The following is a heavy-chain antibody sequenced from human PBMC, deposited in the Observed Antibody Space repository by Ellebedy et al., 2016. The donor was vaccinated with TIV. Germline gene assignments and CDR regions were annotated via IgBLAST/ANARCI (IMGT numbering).Heavy chain of an antibody. V-gene: IGHV3-23*01. Sequence: PGGSLRLSCAASGFTFSNSAMSWVRQAPGKGLEWVSAMSVTFNKNYYIDPVKGRFTISRDNSKSTLYLQMNSLRAEDTAVYYCAKKVGTGLSLDYWGQGMLVTVSS. J-gene: IGHJ4*02. CDR3: AKKVGTGLSLDY. D-gene: IGHD2/OR15-2a*01. CDR1: GFTFSNSA. CDR2: MSVTFNKN.